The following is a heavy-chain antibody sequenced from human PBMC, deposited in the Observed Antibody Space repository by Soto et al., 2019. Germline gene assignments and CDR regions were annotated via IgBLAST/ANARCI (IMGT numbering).Heavy chain of an antibody. CDR1: GGTFSSYA. J-gene: IGHJ6*02. CDR2: IIPIFGTA. Sequence: SVKVPCKASGGTFSSYAISWVRQAPGQGLEWMGGIIPIFGTANYAQKFQGRVTITADKSTSTAYMELSSLRSEDTAVYYCARDSATTVPNRYYCYYGMDGWGQGTSVTVS. D-gene: IGHD4-17*01. CDR3: ARDSATTVPNRYYCYYGMDG. V-gene: IGHV1-69*06.